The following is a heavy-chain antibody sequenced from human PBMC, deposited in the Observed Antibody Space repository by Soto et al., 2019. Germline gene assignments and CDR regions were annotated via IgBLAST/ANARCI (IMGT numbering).Heavy chain of an antibody. CDR1: GFSLTTRPVG. Sequence: QITLEESGPTLVKPTQTLTLTCTFSGFSLTTRPVGVGWNRQAPGKALEWLVVIYWDDDKRYSPSLRSRPTITNRTPKYQVVLTLTDMDPVYTATYYCAHRLGGYTCNDGYFDFWGQGTLVTVSS. CDR2: IYWDDDK. J-gene: IGHJ4*02. D-gene: IGHD5-12*01. V-gene: IGHV2-5*02. CDR3: AHRLGGYTCNDGYFDF.